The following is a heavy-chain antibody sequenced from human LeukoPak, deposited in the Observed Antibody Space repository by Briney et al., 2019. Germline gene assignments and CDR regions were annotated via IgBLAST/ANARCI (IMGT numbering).Heavy chain of an antibody. CDR3: ARASVVYYYMDV. CDR1: GGSIISYY. V-gene: IGHV4-59*01. J-gene: IGHJ6*03. D-gene: IGHD4-23*01. Sequence: PSETLSLTCTVSGGSIISYYWSWFRQPPGKGLECIGYIYYSGGTNYNPSLKSRVTISVDTSNNQFSLKLSSVTAADTAVYYCARASVVYYYMDVWGKGTTVTVSS. CDR2: IYYSGGT.